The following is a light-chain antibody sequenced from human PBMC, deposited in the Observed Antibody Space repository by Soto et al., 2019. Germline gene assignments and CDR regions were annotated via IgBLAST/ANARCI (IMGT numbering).Light chain of an antibody. J-gene: IGLJ3*02. CDR3: ATWDDGLFGPV. CDR1: SSNIGSNT. V-gene: IGLV1-44*01. Sequence: QSVLTQPPSASGTPGQRVTISCSGSSSNIGSNTVTWYHQLPGTAPKLLIYSDDHRPSGVPGRFSGSKSGTSASLAISGLQSDDEGDYFCATWDDGLFGPVFGGVTKVTVL. CDR2: SDD.